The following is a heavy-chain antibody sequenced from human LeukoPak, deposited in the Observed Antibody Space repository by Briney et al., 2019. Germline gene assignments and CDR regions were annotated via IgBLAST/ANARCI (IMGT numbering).Heavy chain of an antibody. Sequence: PGGSLRLSCAASGFTVSSNYMSWVRQAPGKGLEWASVIYSGGSTYYADSVKGRFTISRDNSKNTLYLQMNSLRAEDTAVYYCAREMVRGGVDYWGQGTLVTVSS. D-gene: IGHD3-10*01. CDR1: GFTVSSNY. J-gene: IGHJ4*02. V-gene: IGHV3-66*01. CDR2: IYSGGST. CDR3: AREMVRGGVDY.